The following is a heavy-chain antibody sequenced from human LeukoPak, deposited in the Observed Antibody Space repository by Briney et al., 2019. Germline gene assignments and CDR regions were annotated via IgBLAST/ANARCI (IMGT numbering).Heavy chain of an antibody. CDR3: ARGAPRRDPNYFDY. CDR1: GFTFSSYS. Sequence: PGGSLRLSCAASGFTFSSYSMNWVRQAPGKGLEWVSSISSSSSYIYYADSVKGRFTISRDNAKNSLYLQMNSLRAEDTAVYYCARGAPRRDPNYFDYWGQGTLVTVSS. J-gene: IGHJ4*02. CDR2: ISSSSSYI. V-gene: IGHV3-21*01.